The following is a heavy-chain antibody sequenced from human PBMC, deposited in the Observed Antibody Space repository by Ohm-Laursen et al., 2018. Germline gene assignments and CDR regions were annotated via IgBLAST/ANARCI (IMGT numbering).Heavy chain of an antibody. CDR3: TRGAVAGPQYYYYYGMDV. Sequence: SLRLSCAAPGFTFSNAWMSWVRQAPGKGLEWVGRIKSKTDGGTTDYAAPVKGRFTISRDDSKSIAYLQMNSLKTEDTAVYYCTRGAVAGPQYYYYYGMDVWGQGTTVTVSS. V-gene: IGHV3-15*01. CDR2: IKSKTDGGTT. D-gene: IGHD6-19*01. J-gene: IGHJ6*02. CDR1: GFTFSNAW.